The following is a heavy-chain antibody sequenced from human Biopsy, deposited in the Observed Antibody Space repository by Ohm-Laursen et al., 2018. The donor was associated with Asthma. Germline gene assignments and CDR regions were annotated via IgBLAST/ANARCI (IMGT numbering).Heavy chain of an antibody. D-gene: IGHD4-17*01. V-gene: IGHV4-31*03. CDR3: ARFRSDQTGYGDYYYGMDV. CDR1: GGSISSGGYY. J-gene: IGHJ6*02. CDR2: IYYSGST. Sequence: TLSLTCTVSGGSISSGGYYWSWIRQHPGKGLEWIGYIYYSGSTYYNPSLKSRVTISVDTSKNQFSLKLSSVTAADTAVYYCARFRSDQTGYGDYYYGMDVWGQGTTVTVSS.